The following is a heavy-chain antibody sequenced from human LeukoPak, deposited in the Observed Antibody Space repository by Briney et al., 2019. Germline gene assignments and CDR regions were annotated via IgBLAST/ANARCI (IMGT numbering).Heavy chain of an antibody. D-gene: IGHD2-21*02. CDR3: ARVLSCGGDCYSFDQ. CDR1: GGAINKYY. CDR2: IYYSGST. J-gene: IGHJ4*02. Sequence: PSETPSLPFTFPGGAINKYYWSWIRQSPREGPGGIGNIYYSGSTNYKPSLKSRVTISVDTSQNQFFLKLSSVTAADTAMYYCARVLSCGGDCYSFDQWGQGTLVTVSS. V-gene: IGHV4-59*01.